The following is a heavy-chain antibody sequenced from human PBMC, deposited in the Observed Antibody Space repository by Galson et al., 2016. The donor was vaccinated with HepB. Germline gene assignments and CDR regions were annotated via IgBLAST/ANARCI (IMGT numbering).Heavy chain of an antibody. CDR1: GFSLSTSGMR. CDR3: AQSSVLLLPYSFDY. CDR2: IDWDDDK. J-gene: IGHJ4*02. D-gene: IGHD2-15*01. Sequence: PALVKPTQTLTLTCTFSGFSLSTSGMRVSWIRQPPGKALEWLAFIDWDDDKHYSTSLKSRLTITKDTSKNQVVLTVANMGPVDTGTYYCAQSSVLLLPYSFDYWGQGTLVTVSS. V-gene: IGHV2-70*13.